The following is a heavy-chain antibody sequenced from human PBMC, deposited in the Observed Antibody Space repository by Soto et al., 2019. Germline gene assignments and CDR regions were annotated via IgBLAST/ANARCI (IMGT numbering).Heavy chain of an antibody. Sequence: SETLSLTCTVSGGSISSYYWSWIRQPPGKGLEWIGYIYYSGSTNYNPSLKSRVTISVDTSKNQFSLKLSSVTAADTAVYYCARDLEGYSRSSSYYYAMDVWGQGTTVTVSS. CDR1: GGSISSYY. CDR2: IYYSGST. CDR3: ARDLEGYSRSSSYYYAMDV. D-gene: IGHD6-6*01. V-gene: IGHV4-59*01. J-gene: IGHJ6*02.